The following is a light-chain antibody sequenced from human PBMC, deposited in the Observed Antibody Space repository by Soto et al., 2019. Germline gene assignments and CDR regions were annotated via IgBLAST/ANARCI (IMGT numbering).Light chain of an antibody. CDR3: QQFSSYPLT. V-gene: IGKV3-20*01. CDR1: QTVRNNY. Sequence: ELSLTQSPRPLTFSPGERPTLSCRASQTVRNNYLAWYQEKPGQAPRXXIYDASSRATGIPDRFSGGGSGTDLTITISRLEPEDFEVYDCQQFSSYPLTFGGGTKVDIK. CDR2: DAS. J-gene: IGKJ4*01.